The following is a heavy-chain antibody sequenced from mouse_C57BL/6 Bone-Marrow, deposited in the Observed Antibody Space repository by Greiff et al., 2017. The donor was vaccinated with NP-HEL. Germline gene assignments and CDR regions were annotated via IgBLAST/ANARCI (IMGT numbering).Heavy chain of an antibody. Sequence: QVQLQQPGAELVKPGASVKMSCKASGYTFTSYWITWVKQRPGQGLEWIGDIYPGSGSTNYNEKFKSKATLTVDTSSSTAYMQLSSLTSEDASVYYCARAFYYCIWYVDVWGTGTTVTVSS. CDR1: GYTFTSYW. J-gene: IGHJ1*03. CDR3: ARAFYYCIWYVDV. V-gene: IGHV1-55*01. CDR2: IYPGSGST. D-gene: IGHD1-1*01.